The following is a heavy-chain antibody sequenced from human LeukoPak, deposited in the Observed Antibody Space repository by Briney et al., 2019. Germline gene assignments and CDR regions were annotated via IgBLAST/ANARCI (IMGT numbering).Heavy chain of an antibody. V-gene: IGHV1-18*01. Sequence: ASVKVSCKASGFVFTSYGFTWVRQAPGQGLEWMGWISAYNGNTNYAQKLQGRVTMTTDTSTSTAYMELRSLRSDDTAVYYCARAQGKFLWDPFDYWGQGTLVTVSS. CDR2: ISAYNGNT. CDR1: GFVFTSYG. D-gene: IGHD3-3*01. J-gene: IGHJ4*02. CDR3: ARAQGKFLWDPFDY.